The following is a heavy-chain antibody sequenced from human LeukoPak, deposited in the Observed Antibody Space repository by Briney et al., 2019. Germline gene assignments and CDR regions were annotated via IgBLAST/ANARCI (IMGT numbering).Heavy chain of an antibody. Sequence: GSLRLSCAASGFTFSSYGMHWVRQAPGKGLEWVAVISYDGSNKYYADSVKGRFTISRDNSKNTLYLQMNSLRAEDTAVYYCAKDNAVTPFYYYYGMDVWGQGTTVTVSS. D-gene: IGHD4-17*01. CDR3: AKDNAVTPFYYYYGMDV. CDR2: ISYDGSNK. V-gene: IGHV3-30*18. CDR1: GFTFSSYG. J-gene: IGHJ6*02.